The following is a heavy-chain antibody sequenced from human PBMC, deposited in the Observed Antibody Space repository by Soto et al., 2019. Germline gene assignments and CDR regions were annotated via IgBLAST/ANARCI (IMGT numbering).Heavy chain of an antibody. Sequence: QITLKESGPTLVKPTQTLTLTCSFSGFSLRTSGVSVGWIRQPPGKALEWLAFIYWNDDKRYSPSLQSRLTITKDNSKKEVVLTMNNMDPLDTGTYYCAYRVGSRGSFDYWGPGTLVTVSS. CDR3: AYRVGSRGSFDY. J-gene: IGHJ4*02. V-gene: IGHV2-5*01. CDR1: GFSLRTSGVS. CDR2: IYWNDDK. D-gene: IGHD6-25*01.